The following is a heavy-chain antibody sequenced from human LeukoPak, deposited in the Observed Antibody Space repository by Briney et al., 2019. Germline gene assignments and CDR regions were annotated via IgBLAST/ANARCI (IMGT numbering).Heavy chain of an antibody. Sequence: ASVKVSCKASGYTFTSYGISWVRQAPGQGLEWMGWISAYNGNTNYAQKLQGRVTMTTDTSTSTAYMELRSQRSEDTAVYYCARPGGRSREAQPGTDYGMDVWGQGTTVTVSS. CDR3: ARPGGRSREAQPGTDYGMDV. CDR2: ISAYNGNT. J-gene: IGHJ6*02. V-gene: IGHV1-18*01. CDR1: GYTFTSYG. D-gene: IGHD1-1*01.